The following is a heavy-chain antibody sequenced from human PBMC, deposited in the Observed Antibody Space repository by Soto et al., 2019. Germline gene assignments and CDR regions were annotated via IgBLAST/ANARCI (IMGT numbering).Heavy chain of an antibody. CDR1: GFNYRSYG. Sequence: QVQLVESGGGVVQPGRSLRLSCAASGFNYRSYGMHWVRQAPGKGLEWVALIWYDGSNKYYADSVKGRFTVSRDNSKNILYLKMNSLRAEDTALYYCARLGGSGSYTVDYWGQGTQVTVSS. V-gene: IGHV3-33*01. D-gene: IGHD3-10*01. CDR2: IWYDGSNK. CDR3: ARLGGSGSYTVDY. J-gene: IGHJ4*02.